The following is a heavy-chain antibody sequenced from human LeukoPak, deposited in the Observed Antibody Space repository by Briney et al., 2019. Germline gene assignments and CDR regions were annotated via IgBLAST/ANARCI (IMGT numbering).Heavy chain of an antibody. V-gene: IGHV4-59*08. J-gene: IGHJ6*03. CDR3: ARPVKGYIDSYHYMDV. Sequence: PSETLSLTCTVSGGSISSYYWNWIRQPPGKGLEWIGYISDSGSTNYNPSLKGRVTIFADTSKNQFSLRLSSVTAADTAVYFCARPVKGYIDSYHYMDVWGKGTTVTVSS. CDR2: ISDSGST. D-gene: IGHD5-18*01. CDR1: GGSISSYY.